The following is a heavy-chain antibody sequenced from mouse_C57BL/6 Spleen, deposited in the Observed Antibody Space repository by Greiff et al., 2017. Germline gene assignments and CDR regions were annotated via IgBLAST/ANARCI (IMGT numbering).Heavy chain of an antibody. V-gene: IGHV3-6*01. J-gene: IGHJ4*01. Sequence: EVKLMASGPGLVKPSQSLSLTCSVTGYSITSGYYWNWIRQFPGNKLEWMGYISYDGSNNYNPSLKNRISITRDTSKNQFFLKLNSVTTEDTATYYCARDYSNYHLWDYWGQGTSVTVSS. CDR1: GYSITSGYY. CDR2: ISYDGSN. D-gene: IGHD2-5*01. CDR3: ARDYSNYHLWDY.